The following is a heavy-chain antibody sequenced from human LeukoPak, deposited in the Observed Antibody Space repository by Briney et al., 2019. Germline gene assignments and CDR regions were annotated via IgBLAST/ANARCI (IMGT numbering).Heavy chain of an antibody. CDR2: IHYSGSA. D-gene: IGHD2-21*02. J-gene: IGHJ6*02. V-gene: IGHV4-59*08. CDR1: DGSISSNY. Sequence: SETLSLTCTVSDGSISSNYWSWIRQPPPKGLEWIGFIHYSGSANYNLSLTSRVSISVDTSNNQFSLKLTSVTAPDTAVYYCARLGRLGVVTASSYYHGMDVWGQGTTVTVSS. CDR3: ARLGRLGVVTASSYYHGMDV.